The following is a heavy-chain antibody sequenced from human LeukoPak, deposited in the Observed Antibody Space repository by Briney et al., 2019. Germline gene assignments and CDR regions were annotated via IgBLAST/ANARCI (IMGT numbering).Heavy chain of an antibody. Sequence: SETLSLTCTVSGGSISSGGYYWSWIRQHPGKGLEWIGYIYYSGSTYYNPSLKSRVTISVDTSKNQFSLKLSSVTAADTAVYYCARGSHSGSYYLSHNWFDPWGQGTLVTVSP. J-gene: IGHJ5*02. CDR3: ARGSHSGSYYLSHNWFDP. D-gene: IGHD3-10*01. CDR1: GGSISSGGYY. V-gene: IGHV4-31*03. CDR2: IYYSGST.